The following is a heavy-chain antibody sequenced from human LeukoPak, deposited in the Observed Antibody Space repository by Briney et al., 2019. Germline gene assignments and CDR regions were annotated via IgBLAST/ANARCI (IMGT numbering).Heavy chain of an antibody. V-gene: IGHV3-30*18. Sequence: GRSLRLSCAASGFTFSSYGMHWVRQAPGKGLEWVAVISYDGSNKYYADSVKGRFTISRDNSKNTLYLQMNSLRAEDTAVYCCAKDSLTGHTNRPSYFDYWGQGPLVTVSS. D-gene: IGHD3-9*01. J-gene: IGHJ4*02. CDR3: AKDSLTGHTNRPSYFDY. CDR2: ISYDGSNK. CDR1: GFTFSSYG.